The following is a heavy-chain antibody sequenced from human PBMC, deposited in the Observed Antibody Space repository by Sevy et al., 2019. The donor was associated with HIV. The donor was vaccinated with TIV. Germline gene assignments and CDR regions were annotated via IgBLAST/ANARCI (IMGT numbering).Heavy chain of an antibody. CDR2: ISSSSSTM. CDR1: EFSFSSYS. J-gene: IGHJ4*02. Sequence: VGSLRLSCAASEFSFSSYSMNWVRQAPGQGLEWVSYISSSSSTMYYADSVKGRFTISRDNAKNSLYLQMNTLRAEDTAVYYCARTKSNTAMVSSDYWGQGTLVTVSS. V-gene: IGHV3-48*01. CDR3: ARTKSNTAMVSSDY. D-gene: IGHD5-18*01.